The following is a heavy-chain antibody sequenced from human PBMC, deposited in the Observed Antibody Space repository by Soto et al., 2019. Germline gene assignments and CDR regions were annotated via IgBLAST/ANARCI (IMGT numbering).Heavy chain of an antibody. J-gene: IGHJ5*02. CDR1: GYTLTELS. CDR2: FDPEDGET. CDR3: ATDLWNQPPQLVP. D-gene: IGHD1-1*01. V-gene: IGHV1-24*01. Sequence: ASVKVSFKVSGYTLTELSMHWVRQAPGKGLEWMGGFDPEDGETIYAQKFQGRVTMTEDTSTDTAYMELSSLRSEDTAVYYCATDLWNQPPQLVPWGQGTLVTVSS.